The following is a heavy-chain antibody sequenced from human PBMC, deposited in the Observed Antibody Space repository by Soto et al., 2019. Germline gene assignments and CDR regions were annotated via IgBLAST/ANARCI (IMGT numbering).Heavy chain of an antibody. D-gene: IGHD3-9*01. J-gene: IGHJ4*02. CDR2: TSFDGSHE. CDR1: GFIFSDFD. CDR3: AKSPSKARDYEVLAGYSGYFDS. V-gene: IGHV3-30*18. Sequence: GGSLRLSCAASGFIFSDFDMSWVRQAPGKGLEWVAVTSFDGSHEYYAASAKGRFTISRDNSKNMLLLQMDNVRAEDTAVYYCAKSPSKARDYEVLAGYSGYFDSWGLGTLVTVSS.